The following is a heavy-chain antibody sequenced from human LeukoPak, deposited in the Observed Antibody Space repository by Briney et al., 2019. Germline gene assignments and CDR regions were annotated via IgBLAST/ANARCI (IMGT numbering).Heavy chain of an antibody. CDR2: IRGSGGST. D-gene: IGHD3-22*01. J-gene: IGHJ6*03. Sequence: GGSLRLSCAASGSTFSSYAMSWVRQAPGKGLEWVSAIRGSGGSTYYADSVKGRSTISRDNSKNTLYLQMNSLRAEDTAVYYCAKVGLDYDSSGYYYYYYYMDVWGKGTTVTVSS. V-gene: IGHV3-23*01. CDR3: AKVGLDYDSSGYYYYYYYMDV. CDR1: GSTFSSYA.